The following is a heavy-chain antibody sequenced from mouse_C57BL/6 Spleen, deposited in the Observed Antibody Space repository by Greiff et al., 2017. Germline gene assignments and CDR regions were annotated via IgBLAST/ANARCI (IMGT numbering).Heavy chain of an antibody. D-gene: IGHD2-1*01. CDR2: ISYDGSN. CDR1: GYSITSGYY. CDR3: ARGRGKGMDY. J-gene: IGHJ4*01. Sequence: DVHLVESGPGLVKPSQSLSLTCSVTGYSITSGYYWNWIRQFPGNKLEWMGYISYDGSNNYNPSLKNRISITRDTSKNQFFLKLNSVTTEDTATYYCARGRGKGMDYWGQGTSVTVSS. V-gene: IGHV3-6*01.